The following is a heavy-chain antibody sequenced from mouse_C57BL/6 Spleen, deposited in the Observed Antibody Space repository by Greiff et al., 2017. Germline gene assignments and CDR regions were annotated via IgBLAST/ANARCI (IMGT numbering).Heavy chain of an antibody. D-gene: IGHD4-1*01. V-gene: IGHV1-81*01. CDR1: GYTFTSYG. CDR2: IFPRSGNT. CDR3: ARCGKDAMDY. Sequence: VQLQESGAELARPGASVKLSCKASGYTFTSYGISWVKQRTGQGLEWIGEIFPRSGNTYYNEKFKGKATLTADKSSSTAYMELRSLTSEDSAVYFCARCGKDAMDYWGQGTSVTVSS. J-gene: IGHJ4*01.